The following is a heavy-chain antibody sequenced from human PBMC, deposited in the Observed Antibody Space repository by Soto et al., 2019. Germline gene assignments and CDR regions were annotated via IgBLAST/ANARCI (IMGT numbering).Heavy chain of an antibody. CDR3: ARRSGLTGTFDY. Sequence: SETLSLTCTVSGGSISSGDYYWSWIRQPPGKGLEWIGYIYYSGSTNYNPSLKSRVTISVDTSKNQFSLKLSSVTAADTAVYYCARRSGLTGTFDYWGQGTLVTVSS. CDR2: IYYSGST. D-gene: IGHD7-27*01. V-gene: IGHV4-61*08. J-gene: IGHJ4*02. CDR1: GGSISSGDYY.